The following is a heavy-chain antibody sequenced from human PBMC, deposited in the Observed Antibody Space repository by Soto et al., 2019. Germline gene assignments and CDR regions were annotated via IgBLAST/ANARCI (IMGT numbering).Heavy chain of an antibody. CDR1: SGSIGTTNW. D-gene: IGHD2-8*01. J-gene: IGHJ6*02. V-gene: IGHV4-4*02. Sequence: QVQLQESGPGLVKPSVTLSLTCAVSSGSIGTTNWWSWVRQTPGKGLEWIGEIFHSGNTYYNPSLASRVTISVDTSKNQFSLNLRSVTAADTAVYYCARRTWGMDVWGQGTTVTVSS. CDR2: IFHSGNT. CDR3: ARRTWGMDV.